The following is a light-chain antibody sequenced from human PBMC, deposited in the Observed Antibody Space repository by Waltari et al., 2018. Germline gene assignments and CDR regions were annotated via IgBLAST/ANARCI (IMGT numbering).Light chain of an antibody. V-gene: IGKV3-15*01. CDR3: QQYNNWPLT. J-gene: IGKJ4*01. CDR1: QTISRN. CDR2: SAS. Sequence: EIVMTQSPATLSVSPGERATLTCRASQTISRNLAWYQQKPGQAPRPLIYSASARATGVPARFSGSVSGTEFTLTISSLQSEDFAVYYCQQYNNWPLTFGGGTKVEIK.